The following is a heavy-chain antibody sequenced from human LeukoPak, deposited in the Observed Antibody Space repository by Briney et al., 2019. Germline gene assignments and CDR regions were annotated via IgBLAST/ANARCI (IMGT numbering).Heavy chain of an antibody. CDR2: IIPIFGTA. Sequence: SVKVSCKASGGTFSSYAISWVRQAPGQGLEWMGGIIPIFGTANYAQKFQGRVTITADESTSTAYMELSSLRSEDTAVYYCARDLRQWLVPNGYYGMDVWGQGTTVTVSS. J-gene: IGHJ6*02. V-gene: IGHV1-69*13. CDR1: GGTFSSYA. D-gene: IGHD6-19*01. CDR3: ARDLRQWLVPNGYYGMDV.